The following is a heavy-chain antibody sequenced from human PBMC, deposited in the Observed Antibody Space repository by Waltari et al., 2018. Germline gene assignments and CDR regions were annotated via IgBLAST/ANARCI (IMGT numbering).Heavy chain of an antibody. CDR2: IYHSGST. D-gene: IGHD6-19*01. Sequence: QVQLQESGPGLVKPSETLSLTCAVSGYSISSGYYWGWIRQPPGKGLEWIGSIYHSGSTYYNPSLKSRVTISVDTSKNQFSLKLSSVTAADTAVYYCARGVQWLAHAFDIWGQGTMVTVSS. V-gene: IGHV4-38-2*01. CDR1: GYSISSGYY. CDR3: ARGVQWLAHAFDI. J-gene: IGHJ3*02.